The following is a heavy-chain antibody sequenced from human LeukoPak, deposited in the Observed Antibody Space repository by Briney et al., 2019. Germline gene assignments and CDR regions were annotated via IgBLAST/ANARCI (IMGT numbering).Heavy chain of an antibody. CDR2: INPNSGGT. V-gene: IGHV1-2*02. CDR1: GYTFTGYY. D-gene: IGHD3-10*01. Sequence: ASVKVSCKASGYTFTGYYMHWVRQAPGQGLEWMGWINPNSGGTNYAQKCQGRVTMTRDRSIRTTYMELTSLRSDDTAVYYCARDEIWFGEPRHYFDYWGQGTLVTVSS. J-gene: IGHJ4*02. CDR3: ARDEIWFGEPRHYFDY.